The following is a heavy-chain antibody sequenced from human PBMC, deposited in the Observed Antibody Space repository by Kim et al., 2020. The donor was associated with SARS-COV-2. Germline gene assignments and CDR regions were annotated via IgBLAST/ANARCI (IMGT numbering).Heavy chain of an antibody. J-gene: IGHJ6*02. V-gene: IGHV3-23*01. CDR2: ISGRGADT. CDR1: GFTFREYA. CDR3: AREGDDEGDYGLDV. Sequence: GGSLRLSCAASGFTFREYAMVWVRQAPGKGLEWVSDISGRGADTFYADSVKGRFTTSRDNSKNTLYLQMSSLRREDTAVYFCAREGDDEGDYGLDVWGRGTTVTVSS. D-gene: IGHD3-16*01.